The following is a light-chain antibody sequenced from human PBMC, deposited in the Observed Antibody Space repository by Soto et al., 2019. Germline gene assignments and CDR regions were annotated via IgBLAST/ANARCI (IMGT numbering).Light chain of an antibody. CDR2: GAS. J-gene: IGKJ1*01. CDR1: QSISSNY. V-gene: IGKV3-20*01. Sequence: EIVLTQSPGTLSVSPGERATLSCRASQSISSNYLAWYQQKPGQAPSLLIYGASNRATGIPDRFSGSGSGTDFTLTSSRLEPEDSAIYYCQQYGSWTFGQGTKVEIK. CDR3: QQYGSWT.